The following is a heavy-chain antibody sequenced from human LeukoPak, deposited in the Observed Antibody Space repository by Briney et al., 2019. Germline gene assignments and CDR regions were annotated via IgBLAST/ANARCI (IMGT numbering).Heavy chain of an antibody. V-gene: IGHV5-51*01. CDR2: IYPGDSDT. D-gene: IGHD3-22*01. CDR3: ARSLYYDSSGYIDY. Sequence: GESLKISCKGSGYSFTSYWIGWVRQMPGKGLEWMGIIYPGDSDTRYSASFQGQVTISTDKSISTAYLQGISLKASDTAMYYCARSLYYDSSGYIDYWGQGTLVTVSS. J-gene: IGHJ4*02. CDR1: GYSFTSYW.